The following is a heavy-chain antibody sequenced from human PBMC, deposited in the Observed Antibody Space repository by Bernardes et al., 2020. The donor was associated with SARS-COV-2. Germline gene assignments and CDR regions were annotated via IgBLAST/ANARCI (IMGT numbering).Heavy chain of an antibody. CDR1: GFTFSSDW. J-gene: IGHJ4*02. D-gene: IGHD4-4*01. CDR2: INRDGSST. V-gene: IGHV3-74*01. Sequence: GSLRLSCAASGFTFSSDWMHWVRQAPGKGLVWVSRINRDGSSTSYADSVKGRFTISRDNAKNTLYMQLNSLRAEDTAVYYCTRERYSNTFDYWGQGTLVTVSS. CDR3: TRERYSNTFDY.